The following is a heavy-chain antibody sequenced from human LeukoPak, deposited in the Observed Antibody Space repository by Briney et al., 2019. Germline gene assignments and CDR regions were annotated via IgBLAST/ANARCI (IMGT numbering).Heavy chain of an antibody. CDR2: ISGSGGST. J-gene: IGHJ4*02. CDR1: GFTFSSHA. Sequence: GGSLRLSCAASGFTFSSHAMSWVRQAPGKGLEWVSAISGSGGSTYYADSVKGRFTISRDNSKNTLYLQMNSLRAEDTAVYDCSKVGITMVRGVIYWGQGTLVTVSS. CDR3: SKVGITMVRGVIY. D-gene: IGHD3-10*01. V-gene: IGHV3-23*01.